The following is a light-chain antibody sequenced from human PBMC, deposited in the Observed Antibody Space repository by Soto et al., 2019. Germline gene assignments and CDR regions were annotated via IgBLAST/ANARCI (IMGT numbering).Light chain of an antibody. J-gene: IGLJ1*01. Sequence: QSALTQPASVSGSPGQSITISCTGTSNYVGSYNHVSWYQQHPGKAPKLMIYDVSDRPSGVYNRFSGSKSGNTASLTISGLQAEDEADYYCSSYTSSSTYVFGTGTKVTVL. CDR2: DVS. V-gene: IGLV2-14*01. CDR3: SSYTSSSTYV. CDR1: SNYVGSYNH.